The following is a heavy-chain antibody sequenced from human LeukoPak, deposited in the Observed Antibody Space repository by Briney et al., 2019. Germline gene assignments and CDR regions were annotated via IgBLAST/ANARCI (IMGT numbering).Heavy chain of an antibody. Sequence: GGSLRLSCAASGFTFSSYGMSWVRQAPGKGLEWVSAISGSGGSTYYADSVKGRFTISRDNAKNSLYLQMNSLRAEDTAVYYCARDTSGWYSQGYFDYWGQGTLVTVSS. CDR3: ARDTSGWYSQGYFDY. V-gene: IGHV3-23*01. J-gene: IGHJ4*02. CDR1: GFTFSSYG. D-gene: IGHD6-19*01. CDR2: ISGSGGST.